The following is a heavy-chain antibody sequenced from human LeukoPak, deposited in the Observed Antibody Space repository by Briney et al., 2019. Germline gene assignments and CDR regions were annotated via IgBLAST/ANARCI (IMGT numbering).Heavy chain of an antibody. V-gene: IGHV1-8*01. CDR2: MNPNSGNT. D-gene: IGHD2-15*01. Sequence: ASVKVSCTASGYTFTSYDINWVRQATGQGLEWMGWMNPNSGNTGYAQKFQGRVTMTRNTSISTAYMELSSLRSEETAVYYCARARRLGYCSGGSCSYYFDYWGQGTLVTVSS. J-gene: IGHJ4*02. CDR3: ARARRLGYCSGGSCSYYFDY. CDR1: GYTFTSYD.